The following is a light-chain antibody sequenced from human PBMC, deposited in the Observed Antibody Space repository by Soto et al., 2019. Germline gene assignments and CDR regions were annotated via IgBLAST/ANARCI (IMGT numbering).Light chain of an antibody. V-gene: IGKV3-11*01. CDR1: QSVNSN. Sequence: EIVLTQSPATLSLSPGERATLSCRASQSVNSNLAWYQQRPGQAPRLLIYEASNRATGIPARFSGSGSGTDFTLTISDLEPEDSAVYYCQHRASWPPLSFGGGTKVEIK. CDR3: QHRASWPPLS. J-gene: IGKJ4*01. CDR2: EAS.